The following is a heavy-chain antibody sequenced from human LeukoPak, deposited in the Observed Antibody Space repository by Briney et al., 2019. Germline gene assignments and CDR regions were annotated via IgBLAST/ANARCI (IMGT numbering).Heavy chain of an antibody. D-gene: IGHD5-24*01. CDR3: AREEMMVVLALDM. Sequence: WASVKVSCKASRYTFTKYYMHWVRQAPGQGLEWMGIINPSVGTTLYAQKFQGRVTLTRDTSTTTVYMEVTSLRAEDTAVYYCAREEMMVVLALDMWGQGTMVTVSS. CDR1: RYTFTKYY. V-gene: IGHV1-46*01. J-gene: IGHJ3*02. CDR2: INPSVGTT.